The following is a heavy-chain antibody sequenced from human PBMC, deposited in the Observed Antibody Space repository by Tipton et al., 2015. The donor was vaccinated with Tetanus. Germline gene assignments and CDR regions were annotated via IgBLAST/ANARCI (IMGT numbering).Heavy chain of an antibody. CDR1: GGSISSSSYY. J-gene: IGHJ4*02. CDR3: ARHSSLKALNY. Sequence: LRLSCTVSGGSISSSSYYWGWIRQPPGKGLEWIGSAYYSGSTYYNPSLKSRVTISVDTSKNQFSLELGSVTAADTAVYYCARHSSLKALNYWGQGTLVTASS. CDR2: AYYSGST. D-gene: IGHD3-9*01. V-gene: IGHV4-39*01.